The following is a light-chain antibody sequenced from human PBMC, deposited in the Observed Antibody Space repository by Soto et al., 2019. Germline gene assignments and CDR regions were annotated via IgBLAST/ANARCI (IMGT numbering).Light chain of an antibody. V-gene: IGKV1-5*03. CDR2: KAS. Sequence: DIPMTPSPSLLFASVGDRVTITFLASQSISSWLAWYQQKPGKAPNLLIHKASHLESGVPSRFSGSGSGTEFTLTISSLQPGDFATYYCQHYNTYPWTFGQGTKV. J-gene: IGKJ1*01. CDR1: QSISSW. CDR3: QHYNTYPWT.